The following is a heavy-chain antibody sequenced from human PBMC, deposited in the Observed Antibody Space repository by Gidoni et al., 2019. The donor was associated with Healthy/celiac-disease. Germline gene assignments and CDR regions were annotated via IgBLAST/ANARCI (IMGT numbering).Heavy chain of an antibody. Sequence: QVQLVQSGAEVTKPGSSVTVSCKASGGTFSSYTISWVRQAPGQGLEWMGRIIPILGIANYAQKFQGRVTITADKSTSTAYMELSSLRSEDTAVYYCARDPDYYDSSGYDDYWGQGTLVTVSS. CDR1: GGTFSSYT. CDR3: ARDPDYYDSSGYDDY. CDR2: IIPILGIA. D-gene: IGHD3-22*01. V-gene: IGHV1-69*08. J-gene: IGHJ4*02.